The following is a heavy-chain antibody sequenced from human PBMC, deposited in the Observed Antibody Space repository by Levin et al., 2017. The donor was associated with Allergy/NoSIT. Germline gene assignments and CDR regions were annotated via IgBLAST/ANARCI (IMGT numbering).Heavy chain of an antibody. CDR3: AKDYWITMIVVAYWGYAFDI. Sequence: AGGSLRLSCAASGFTFSSYGMHWVRQAPGKGLEWVAVISYDGSNKYYADSVKGRFTISRDNSKNTLYLQMNSLRAEDTAVYYCAKDYWITMIVVAYWGYAFDIWGQGTMVTVSS. CDR1: GFTFSSYG. V-gene: IGHV3-30*18. D-gene: IGHD3-22*01. J-gene: IGHJ3*02. CDR2: ISYDGSNK.